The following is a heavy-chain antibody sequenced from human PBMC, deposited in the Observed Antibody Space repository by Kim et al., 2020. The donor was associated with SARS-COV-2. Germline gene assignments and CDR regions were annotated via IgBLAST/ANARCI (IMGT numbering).Heavy chain of an antibody. V-gene: IGHV4-34*01. D-gene: IGHD3-10*01. Sequence: SETLSRTCAVYGGSFSGYYWSWIRQPPGKGLEWIGEINHSGSTNYNPSLKSRVTISVDTSKNQFSLKLSSVTAADTAVYYCARGPGLLWFGELLYHYGMDVWGQGTTVTVSS. CDR1: GGSFSGYY. CDR2: INHSGST. CDR3: ARGPGLLWFGELLYHYGMDV. J-gene: IGHJ6*02.